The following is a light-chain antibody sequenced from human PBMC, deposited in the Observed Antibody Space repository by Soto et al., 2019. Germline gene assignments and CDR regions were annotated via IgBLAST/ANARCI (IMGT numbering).Light chain of an antibody. CDR1: QSISNW. CDR3: QHYNNYSPWT. Sequence: DIQMTQSPSTLSASVGDRVTITCRASQSISNWLAWYQQKPGKAPKLLIYRASTLESGVPSRLSGSGSGTEFTLTISSLQPDDFATFYCQHYNNYSPWTFGQGTKVEIK. J-gene: IGKJ1*01. CDR2: RAS. V-gene: IGKV1-5*03.